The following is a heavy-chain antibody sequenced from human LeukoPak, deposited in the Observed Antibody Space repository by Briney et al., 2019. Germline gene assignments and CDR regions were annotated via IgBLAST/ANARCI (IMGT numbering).Heavy chain of an antibody. Sequence: GGSLRLSCVVSGFSISSFWMSWVRQAPGQGLESVATIKQDGSETHYLDSVKGRLTLSRDTAKNSLWLQVDRLRVEGSGPYYCTKGWSPNLWGQGTLVTVSS. CDR2: IKQDGSET. CDR3: TKGWSPNL. V-gene: IGHV3-7*01. J-gene: IGHJ5*02. CDR1: GFSISSFW.